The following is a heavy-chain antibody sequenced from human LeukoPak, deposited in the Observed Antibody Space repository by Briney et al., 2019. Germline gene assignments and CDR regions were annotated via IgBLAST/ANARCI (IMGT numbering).Heavy chain of an antibody. CDR1: GGSISSYY. J-gene: IGHJ4*02. Sequence: SETLSLTCTVSGGSISSYYWSWIRQPPGKGLEWIGYIYYSGSTNYNPSLKSRVTISVDTSKNQFSLKLNSVTAADTAVYYCARRSVQQLAFDHWGQGTLVTVSS. V-gene: IGHV4-59*08. CDR3: ARRSVQQLAFDH. D-gene: IGHD6-13*01. CDR2: IYYSGST.